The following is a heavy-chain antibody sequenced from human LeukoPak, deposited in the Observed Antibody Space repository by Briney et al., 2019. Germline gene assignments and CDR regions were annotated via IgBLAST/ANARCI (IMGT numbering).Heavy chain of an antibody. J-gene: IGHJ5*02. CDR1: GGTFSSYT. Sequence: ASVKVSCKASGGTFSSYTISWVRQAPGQGLEWMGRIIPILGIANYAQKFQGRVTITADKSTSTAYMELSSLRSEDTAVYYCARDPDVVTIFGVVSHWFDPWGQGTLVTVSS. CDR3: ARDPDVVTIFGVVSHWFDP. CDR2: IIPILGIA. V-gene: IGHV1-69*04. D-gene: IGHD3-3*01.